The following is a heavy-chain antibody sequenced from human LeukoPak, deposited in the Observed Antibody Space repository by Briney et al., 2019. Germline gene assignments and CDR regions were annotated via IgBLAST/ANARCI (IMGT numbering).Heavy chain of an antibody. CDR3: AKDLWTRLQWFGELCPDY. CDR2: IRYDGSNK. D-gene: IGHD3-10*01. J-gene: IGHJ4*02. Sequence: PGGSLRLSCAASGFTFSSYGMHWVRQAPGKGLEWVAFIRYDGSNKYYADSVKGRFTISRDNSKNTLYLQMNSLRAEDTAVYYCAKDLWTRLQWFGELCPDYWGQGTLVTVSS. CDR1: GFTFSSYG. V-gene: IGHV3-30*02.